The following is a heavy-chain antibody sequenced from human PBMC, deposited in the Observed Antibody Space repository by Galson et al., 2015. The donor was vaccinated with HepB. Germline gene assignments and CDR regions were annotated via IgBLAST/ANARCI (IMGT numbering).Heavy chain of an antibody. CDR2: IIPILGIA. Sequence: SVKVSCKASGGTFSSYTISWVRQAPGQGLEWMGRIIPILGIANYAQKFQGRITITADKSTSTAYMELSSLRSEDTAVYYCARDGDGYNVDFGYWGQGTLVTVSS. CDR3: ARDGDGYNVDFGY. J-gene: IGHJ4*02. V-gene: IGHV1-69*04. D-gene: IGHD5-24*01. CDR1: GGTFSSYT.